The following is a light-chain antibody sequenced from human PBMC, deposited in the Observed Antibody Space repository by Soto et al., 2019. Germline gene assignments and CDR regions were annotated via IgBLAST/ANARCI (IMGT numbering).Light chain of an antibody. CDR2: AVS. CDR3: QKYNSAPLT. V-gene: IGKV1-27*01. Sequence: DVQMTQSPSSLAVSVGDRVTITCRASQVISNYLAWYQQKPGKPPQLLIYAVSTLPSGVPSRFSGSASGTEFTLTISSLQPEDVATYYCQKYNSAPLTFGQGTRLE. CDR1: QVISNY. J-gene: IGKJ5*01.